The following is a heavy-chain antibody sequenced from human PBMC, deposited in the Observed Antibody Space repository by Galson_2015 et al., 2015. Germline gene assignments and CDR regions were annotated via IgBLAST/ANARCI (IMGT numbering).Heavy chain of an antibody. CDR3: AHRLGYSYGRGFDY. CDR2: IYWDDDK. CDR1: GFSLKTNGVG. D-gene: IGHD5-18*01. J-gene: IGHJ4*02. Sequence: PALVKPTQTLTLTCTFSGFSLKTNGVGVGWLRQPPGKALEWLAVIYWDDDKRYSPSLKSRLTITKDTSKNQVVLTMTNMDPVDTATYYCAHRLGYSYGRGFDYWGQGVLVTVSS. V-gene: IGHV2-5*02.